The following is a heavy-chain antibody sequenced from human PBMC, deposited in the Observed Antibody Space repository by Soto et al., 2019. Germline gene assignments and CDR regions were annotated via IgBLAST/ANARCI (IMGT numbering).Heavy chain of an antibody. J-gene: IGHJ3*02. D-gene: IGHD2-15*01. Sequence: ASVKVSCKASGYTFTGYYMHWVRQAPGQGLEWMGWINPNSGGTNYAQKFQGWVTMTRDTSISTAYMELSRLRSDDTAVYYCARGYCSGGSCSPVGAFDIWGQGTMVTVSS. CDR3: ARGYCSGGSCSPVGAFDI. V-gene: IGHV1-2*04. CDR1: GYTFTGYY. CDR2: INPNSGGT.